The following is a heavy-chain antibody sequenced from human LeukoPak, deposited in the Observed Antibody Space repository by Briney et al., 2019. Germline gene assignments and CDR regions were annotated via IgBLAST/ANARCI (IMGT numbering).Heavy chain of an antibody. CDR1: GFTFDDYA. CDR2: ISWNSGSI. CDR3: AELGITMIGGV. V-gene: IGHV3-9*01. D-gene: IGHD3-10*02. Sequence: GGSLRLSCAASGFTFDDYAMHWVRQAPGKGLEWVSGISWNSGSIGYADSVKGRFTISRDNAKNSLYLQMNSLRAEDTAVHYCAELGITMIGGVWGKGTTVTISS. J-gene: IGHJ6*04.